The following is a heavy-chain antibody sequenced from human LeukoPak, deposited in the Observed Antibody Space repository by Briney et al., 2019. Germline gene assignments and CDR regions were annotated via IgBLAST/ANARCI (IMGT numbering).Heavy chain of an antibody. CDR1: GGTFSSYA. Sequence: SVKVSCKASGGTFSSYAISWVRQAPGQGLEWMGGIIPIFGTANYAQKFQGRVTITADESTSTAYMELSSLRSEDTAVYYCARELESEISWLQLRWFDPWGQGTLVTVSS. D-gene: IGHD5-24*01. J-gene: IGHJ5*02. V-gene: IGHV1-69*13. CDR3: ARELESEISWLQLRWFDP. CDR2: IIPIFGTA.